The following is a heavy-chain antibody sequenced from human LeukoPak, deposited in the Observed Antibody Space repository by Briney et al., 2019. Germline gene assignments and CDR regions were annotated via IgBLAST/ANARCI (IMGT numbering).Heavy chain of an antibody. CDR1: GGSISSGGYS. D-gene: IGHD3-10*01. J-gene: IGHJ5*02. V-gene: IGHV4-30-2*01. CDR3: ARVTRRRSGSYYPNWFDP. CDR2: INHSGST. Sequence: SQTLSLTCAVSGGSISSGGYSWSWIRQPPGKGLEWIGYINHSGSTNYNPSLKSRVTISVDTSKNQFSLKLSSVTAADTAVYYCARVTRRRSGSYYPNWFDPWGQGTLVTVSS.